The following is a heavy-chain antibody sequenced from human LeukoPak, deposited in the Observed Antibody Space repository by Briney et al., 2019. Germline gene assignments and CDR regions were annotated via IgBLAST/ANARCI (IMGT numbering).Heavy chain of an antibody. CDR1: GGSISSYY. CDR2: IYYSGST. J-gene: IGHJ3*02. Sequence: SETLSLTCTVSGGSISSYYWSWIRQPPGKGLEWIGYIYYSGSTNYNPSLKSRVTISVDTSKNQFSLKLSSVTAADTAVYYCARVGSHYDFWSGYGAFDIWGQGTMVTVSS. V-gene: IGHV4-59*01. CDR3: ARVGSHYDFWSGYGAFDI. D-gene: IGHD3-3*01.